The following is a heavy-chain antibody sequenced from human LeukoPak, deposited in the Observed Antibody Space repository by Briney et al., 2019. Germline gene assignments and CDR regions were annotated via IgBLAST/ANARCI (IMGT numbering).Heavy chain of an antibody. CDR2: IRSDGSNK. J-gene: IGHJ4*02. V-gene: IGHV3-30*02. D-gene: IGHD6-13*01. CDR1: GFSFSSYA. CDR3: VRENSWYFDY. Sequence: GGSLRLSCAASGFSFSSYAMHWVRQTPGKGLEWVAFIRSDGSNKYDADSVKGRFTISRDNAKNSLYLQMTSLRAEDTAVYYCVRENSWYFDYWGQGALVTVSS.